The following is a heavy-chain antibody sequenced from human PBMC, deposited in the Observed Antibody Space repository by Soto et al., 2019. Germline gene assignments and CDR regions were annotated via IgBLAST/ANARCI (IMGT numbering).Heavy chain of an antibody. V-gene: IGHV3-30*18. CDR1: GFSFSDYG. CDR2: LSYDGDKE. CDR3: GKDLMGEQWLGVMHY. Sequence: QVQLEESGGNVVQPGRSLRLSCAASGFSFSDYGMHWVRQAPGKGLESVALLSYDGDKEYYADSVKGRFTISRDNSKNTVFLQMNRLRPEDTAGYYCGKDLMGEQWLGVMHYWGQGTLVTVSS. J-gene: IGHJ4*02. D-gene: IGHD6-19*01.